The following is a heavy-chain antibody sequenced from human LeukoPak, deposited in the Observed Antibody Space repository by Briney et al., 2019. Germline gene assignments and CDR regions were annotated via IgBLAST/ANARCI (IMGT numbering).Heavy chain of an antibody. V-gene: IGHV3-23*01. Sequence: GGSLRLSCAASGFTFSNYAMNWVRRAPGKGPEGVSAISGSGGSTYYADSVKGRFTMSRDNSKNTLYLQMNSLRAEDTAVYYCSKRGGYSDYDYFDYWGQGTLVTVSS. D-gene: IGHD5-12*01. J-gene: IGHJ4*02. CDR1: GFTFSNYA. CDR3: SKRGGYSDYDYFDY. CDR2: ISGSGGST.